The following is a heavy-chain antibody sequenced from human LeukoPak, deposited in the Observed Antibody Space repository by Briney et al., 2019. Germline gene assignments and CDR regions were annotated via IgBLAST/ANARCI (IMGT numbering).Heavy chain of an antibody. CDR2: INAGNGNT. Sequence: ASVKVSCKASGYTFTSYAMHWVRQAPGQRLEWMGWINAGNGNTKYSQEFQGRVTMTRDTSISTAYMELSRLRSDDTAVYYCARRVVVAAGGDYWGQGTLVTVSS. CDR1: GYTFTSYA. CDR3: ARRVVVAAGGDY. J-gene: IGHJ4*02. V-gene: IGHV1-3*01. D-gene: IGHD2-15*01.